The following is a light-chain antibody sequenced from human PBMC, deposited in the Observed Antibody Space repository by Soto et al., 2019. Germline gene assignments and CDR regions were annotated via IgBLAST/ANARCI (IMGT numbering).Light chain of an antibody. CDR1: QSVNSNY. V-gene: IGKV3-20*01. Sequence: EIVLTQSPGTLSLSPGERATLSCRASQSVNSNYLAWYQQKPGQAPRLLIFDASSRATGIPDRFRGSGSGTDFTLTISRLDAEDFALYYCQQYGTLVTFGGGTKVEIK. CDR3: QQYGTLVT. J-gene: IGKJ4*01. CDR2: DAS.